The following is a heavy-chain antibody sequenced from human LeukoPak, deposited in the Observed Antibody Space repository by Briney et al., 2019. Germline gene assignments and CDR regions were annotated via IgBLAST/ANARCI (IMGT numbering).Heavy chain of an antibody. CDR1: GFTFCSHA. Sequence: GGSLRLSCAASGFTFCSHAMYWVRQAPGKGLEWVAGIFGSGGSPHYADPVKGRFTISRDNSRNTVYLQINSLRAEDTAVYYCGKTTVGYSSGQKPAWPVDYWGQGTLVTVSS. CDR2: IFGSGGSP. V-gene: IGHV3-23*01. J-gene: IGHJ4*02. CDR3: GKTTVGYSSGQKPAWPVDY. D-gene: IGHD5-18*01.